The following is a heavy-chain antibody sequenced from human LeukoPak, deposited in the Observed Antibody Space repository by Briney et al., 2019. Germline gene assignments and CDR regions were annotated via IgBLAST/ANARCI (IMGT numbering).Heavy chain of an antibody. CDR1: GFTFSSYS. J-gene: IGHJ4*02. CDR3: PRDRHRYSYDSCGYPHE. CDR2: ISSSSSTI. Sequence: GGSLRLSCAASGFTFSSYSMLWVRQAPGKGLEWVSYISSSSSTIYYADSVQGRFTISRDNAKNTLYLQMSTVRAEDMAVYYFPRDRHRYSYDSCGYPHEWGQGTLVTVSS. D-gene: IGHD3-22*01. V-gene: IGHV3-48*01.